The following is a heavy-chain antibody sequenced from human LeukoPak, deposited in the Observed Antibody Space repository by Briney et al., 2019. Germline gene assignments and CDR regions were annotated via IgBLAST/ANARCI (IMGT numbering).Heavy chain of an antibody. D-gene: IGHD6-13*01. J-gene: IGHJ6*02. CDR3: AINIAAAGRRAYYYYGMDV. Sequence: GESLKISCKGSGYSFTSYWIGWVRQMPGKSLEWMGIIYPGDSDTRYSPSFQGQVTISADKSISTAYLQWSSLKASDTAMYYCAINIAAAGRRAYYYYGMDVWGQGTTVTVSS. CDR1: GYSFTSYW. CDR2: IYPGDSDT. V-gene: IGHV5-51*01.